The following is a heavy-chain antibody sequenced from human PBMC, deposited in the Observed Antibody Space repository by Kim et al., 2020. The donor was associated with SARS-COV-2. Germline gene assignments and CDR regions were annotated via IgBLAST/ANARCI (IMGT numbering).Heavy chain of an antibody. V-gene: IGHV4-30-2*01. J-gene: IGHJ5*02. CDR3: ARGGSSSSWFDP. D-gene: IGHD6-6*01. Sequence: YYNPSLRSRVPVSVGRSKNQFSLKLSSVTAADTAVYYCARGGSSSSWFDPWGQGTLVTVSS.